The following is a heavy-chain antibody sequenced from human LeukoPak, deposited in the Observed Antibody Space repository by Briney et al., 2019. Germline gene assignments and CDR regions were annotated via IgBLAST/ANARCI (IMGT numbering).Heavy chain of an antibody. CDR3: ATSAYGDGVY. J-gene: IGHJ4*02. CDR2: IDPSDSYT. Sequence: GESLRISCKGSGYRFTSYWISWVRQMPGKGVEWMGRIDPSDSYTNYSPSFQGHVTISADKSISTAYLQWSSLKASDTAMYYCATSAYGDGVYWGQGTLVTVSS. V-gene: IGHV5-10-1*01. D-gene: IGHD4-17*01. CDR1: GYRFTSYW.